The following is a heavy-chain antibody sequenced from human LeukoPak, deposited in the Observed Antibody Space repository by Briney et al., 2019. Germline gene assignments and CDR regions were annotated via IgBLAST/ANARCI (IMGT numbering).Heavy chain of an antibody. D-gene: IGHD3-10*01. J-gene: IGHJ3*02. Sequence: SQTLSLTCAISGDSVSSNSAAWNWIRQSPSRGLEWLGRTYYRSKWYNDYAVSVKSRITINPDTSKNQFSLQLNSVTPEDTAVYYCARGLYYYGSGSYSPEAFDIWGQGTMVTVSS. CDR2: TYYRSKWYN. CDR1: GDSVSSNSAA. CDR3: ARGLYYYGSGSYSPEAFDI. V-gene: IGHV6-1*01.